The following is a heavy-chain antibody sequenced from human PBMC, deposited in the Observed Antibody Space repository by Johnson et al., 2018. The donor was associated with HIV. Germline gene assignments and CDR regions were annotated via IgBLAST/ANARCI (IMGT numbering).Heavy chain of an antibody. Sequence: QVQLLESGGGVVQPGRSLRLSCVVSGFTFSSYGIHWVRQAPGQGLEWVAFISYEGHNKYYADSMNGRFTISRDNAKNSMYLQMNSVRAEDTAVYDCARGGGGYAYDAFDIWGQGTMVTVSS. V-gene: IGHV3-30*03. CDR1: GFTFSSYG. D-gene: IGHD5-12*01. CDR2: ISYEGHNK. J-gene: IGHJ3*02. CDR3: ARGGGGYAYDAFDI.